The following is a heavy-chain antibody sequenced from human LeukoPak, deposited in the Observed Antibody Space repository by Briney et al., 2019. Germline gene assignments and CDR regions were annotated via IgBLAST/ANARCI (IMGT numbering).Heavy chain of an antibody. Sequence: SETLSLTCTVSGGSISSYYWSWIRQPPGKGLEWIGYIYYSGSTNYNPSLKSRVTISVDTSKNQFSLKLSSVTAADTAVYYCARVDSSSWYKVYFDYWGQRTLVTVSS. CDR1: GGSISSYY. CDR3: ARVDSSSWYKVYFDY. V-gene: IGHV4-59*01. J-gene: IGHJ4*02. D-gene: IGHD6-13*01. CDR2: IYYSGST.